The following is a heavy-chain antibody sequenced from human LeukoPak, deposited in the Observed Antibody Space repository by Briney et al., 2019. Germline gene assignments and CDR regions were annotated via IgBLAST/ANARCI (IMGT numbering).Heavy chain of an antibody. CDR2: IYSSGST. CDR3: GRNNRGGAKWPFDY. V-gene: IGHV4-59*01. CDR1: GGSINSYY. J-gene: IGHJ4*01. Sequence: SETLSLTCSVSGGSINSYYWSWIRQPPGKGLEWIGYIYSSGSTTYNPSLKSRVTISVDTSKNQFSLRLSSVTAADTAVYYCGRNNRGGAKWPFDYWGQGNLVTVSS. D-gene: IGHD4/OR15-4a*01.